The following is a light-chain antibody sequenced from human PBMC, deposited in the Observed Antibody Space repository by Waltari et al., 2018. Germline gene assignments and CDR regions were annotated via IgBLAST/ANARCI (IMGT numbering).Light chain of an antibody. V-gene: IGKV1-12*01. Sequence: DIQMTQSPSSVYASVGDRVTITCRASQDIRSWLAWYQQRPGKAPKLLIYGASSLPSGVPSRFSGSGSGTDFTLTISGLQPDDFATYYCQQAHTFPPTFGPGTKVHIQ. J-gene: IGKJ3*01. CDR1: QDIRSW. CDR3: QQAHTFPPT. CDR2: GAS.